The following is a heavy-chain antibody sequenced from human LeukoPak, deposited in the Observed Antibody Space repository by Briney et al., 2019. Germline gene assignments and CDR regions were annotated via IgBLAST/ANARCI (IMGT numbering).Heavy chain of an antibody. D-gene: IGHD3-10*01. J-gene: IGHJ4*02. V-gene: IGHV3-7*01. Sequence: GGSLRLSCTASGFTFGDYVMSWVRQAPGKGLEWVANIRPDGSEKYYVDSVKGRFTISRDIAKQSVFLQMTSLRVEDMAVYYCARLSAMVRGPEDIFYFEYWGLGTLVTVSS. CDR1: GFTFGDYV. CDR2: IRPDGSEK. CDR3: ARLSAMVRGPEDIFYFEY.